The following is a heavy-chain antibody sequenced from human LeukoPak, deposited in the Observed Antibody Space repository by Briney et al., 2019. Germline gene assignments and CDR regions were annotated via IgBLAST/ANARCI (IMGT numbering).Heavy chain of an antibody. CDR1: GFTFSSYA. D-gene: IGHD6-19*01. Sequence: GGSLRLSRAVSGFTFSSYAMSWVRQAPGKGLEWVSGISGSGDSTSYADSVKGRFSVSRDNSKNTLYLQMNSLRAEDTALYYCARNISSGWYVDYWGPGTLVTVSS. V-gene: IGHV3-23*01. CDR3: ARNISSGWYVDY. CDR2: ISGSGDST. J-gene: IGHJ4*02.